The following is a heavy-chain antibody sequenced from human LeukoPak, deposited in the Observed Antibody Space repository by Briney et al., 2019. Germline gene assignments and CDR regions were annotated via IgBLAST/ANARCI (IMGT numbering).Heavy chain of an antibody. J-gene: IGHJ4*02. CDR1: GYTFTSYY. V-gene: IGHV1-46*01. Sequence: ASVKVSCKASGYTFTSYYMHWVRQAPGQGLERMGIINPSGGSTSYAQKFQGRVTMTTDTSTSTAYMELRSLRSDDTAVYYCARDDLRSGWGYIDYWGQGTLVTVSS. CDR2: INPSGGST. CDR3: ARDDLRSGWGYIDY. D-gene: IGHD6-19*01.